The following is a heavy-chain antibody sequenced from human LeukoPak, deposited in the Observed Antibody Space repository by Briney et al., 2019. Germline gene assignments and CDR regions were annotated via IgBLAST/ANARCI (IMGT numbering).Heavy chain of an antibody. D-gene: IGHD5-24*01. CDR1: GFTFSSYE. CDR2: ISSSGSTI. V-gene: IGHV3-48*03. J-gene: IGHJ4*02. CDR3: ARVGDGYNRPDY. Sequence: GGSLRLSCAASGFTFSSYEMNWVRQAPGKGLEWVSYISSSGSTIYYADSVKGRFTISRDNAKNSLYLQMNSLRAEDTAVYYCARVGDGYNRPDYWGQGTLVTVSS.